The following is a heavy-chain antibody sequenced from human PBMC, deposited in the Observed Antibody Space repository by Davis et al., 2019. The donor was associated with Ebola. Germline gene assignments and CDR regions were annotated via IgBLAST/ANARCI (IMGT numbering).Heavy chain of an antibody. V-gene: IGHV4-34*01. D-gene: IGHD7-27*01. CDR2: INDSGST. Sequence: SETLSLTCAVYGGSFSGHYWNWVRQSPGKGLDWIAEINDSGSTNYNPSLKSRVTISVDTSNNQFSLKLSSVTAADTAMYYCARLHYPTGVDYWGQGTLVTVSS. J-gene: IGHJ4*02. CDR3: ARLHYPTGVDY. CDR1: GGSFSGHY.